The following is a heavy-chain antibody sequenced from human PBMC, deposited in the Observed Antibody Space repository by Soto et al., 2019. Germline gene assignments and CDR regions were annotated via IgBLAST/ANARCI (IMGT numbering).Heavy chain of an antibody. CDR3: AINYYDSSAYLY. J-gene: IGHJ4*02. V-gene: IGHV1-46*01. Sequence: QVQLVQSGAEVKKPGASVKVSCKASGHTLINYYMHWVRQAPGQGLDWLGKIDPSGNGTSYAERFQGRITLTSDTSTNTVYVELSSLRSEHTAIFYCAINYYDSSAYLYWGQGTLVTVSS. D-gene: IGHD3-22*01. CDR1: GHTLINYY. CDR2: IDPSGNGT.